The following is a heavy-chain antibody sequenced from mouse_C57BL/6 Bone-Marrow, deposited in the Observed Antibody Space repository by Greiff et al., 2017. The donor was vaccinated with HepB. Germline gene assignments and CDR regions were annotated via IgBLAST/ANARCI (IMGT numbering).Heavy chain of an antibody. CDR2: ISSGGSYT. CDR1: GFTFSSYG. J-gene: IGHJ3*01. CDR3: ARPETAQATFAY. V-gene: IGHV5-6*01. D-gene: IGHD3-2*02. Sequence: EVQVVESGGDLVKPGGSLKLSCAASGFTFSSYGMSWVRQTPDKRLEWVATISSGGSYTYYPDSVKGRFTISRDNAKNTLYLQMSSLKSEDTAMYYCARPETAQATFAYWGQGTLVTVSA.